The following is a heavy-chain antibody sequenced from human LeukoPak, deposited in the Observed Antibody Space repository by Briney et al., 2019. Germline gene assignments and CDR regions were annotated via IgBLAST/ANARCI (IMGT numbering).Heavy chain of an antibody. CDR3: ARDAGVSSSCYVAIPDYYYYYLNV. V-gene: IGHV3-33*01. J-gene: IGHJ6*02. Sequence: GRSLRLSCAASGFNFRSYGMHWVRQAPGKGLEWVAVIWYDGSIKYYANSVKGRFTISRDSSKNKVYLQMNSLRADDTAVYYCARDAGVSSSCYVAIPDYYYYYLNVWGQGPRSPSP. CDR2: IWYDGSIK. CDR1: GFNFRSYG. D-gene: IGHD2-2*01.